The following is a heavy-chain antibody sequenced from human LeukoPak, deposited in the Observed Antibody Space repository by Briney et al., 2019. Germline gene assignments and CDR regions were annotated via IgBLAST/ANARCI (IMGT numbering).Heavy chain of an antibody. CDR1: GFTFSSYE. D-gene: IGHD3-22*01. Sequence: GGSLRLSXAASGFTFSSYEMNWVRQAPGKGLEWVSYISSSGSTIYYADSVKGRFTISRDNAKNSLYLQMNSLRAEDTAVYYCARDRGLDTYYYDSSGYYYWYFDLWGRGTLVTVSS. CDR3: ARDRGLDTYYYDSSGYYYWYFDL. V-gene: IGHV3-48*03. J-gene: IGHJ2*01. CDR2: ISSSGSTI.